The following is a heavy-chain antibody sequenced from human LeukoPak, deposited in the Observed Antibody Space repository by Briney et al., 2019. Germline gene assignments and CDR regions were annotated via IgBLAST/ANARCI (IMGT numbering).Heavy chain of an antibody. CDR2: ISAYNGNT. J-gene: IGHJ6*03. CDR3: ARDSVVVAANYYYMDV. D-gene: IGHD2-15*01. V-gene: IGHV1-18*01. CDR1: GYTFTSYG. Sequence: ASVTVSCMASGYTFTSYGISWVRQAPGQGLEWMGWISAYNGNTNYAQKLQGRVTMTTDKSTSTAYVELRSLRSDDTAVYYCARDSVVVAANYYYMDVWGKGTTVTVSS.